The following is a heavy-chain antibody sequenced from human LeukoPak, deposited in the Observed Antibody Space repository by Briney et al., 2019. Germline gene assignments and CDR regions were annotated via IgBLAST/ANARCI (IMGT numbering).Heavy chain of an antibody. Sequence: PSETLSLTCVVSGGFMNSINRWSWVRQPPGKGLEWIGEIHQSGSTNYNPSLRSRVTISVDRSKSQFSLNLNSVTVADTAVYYCARNGAYCLDYWGQGILVTVSS. CDR3: ARNGAYCLDY. CDR2: IHQSGST. V-gene: IGHV4-4*02. CDR1: GGFMNSINR. D-gene: IGHD4/OR15-4a*01. J-gene: IGHJ4*02.